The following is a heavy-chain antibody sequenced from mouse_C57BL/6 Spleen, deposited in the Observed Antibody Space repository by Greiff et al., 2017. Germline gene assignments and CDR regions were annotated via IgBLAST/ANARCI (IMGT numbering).Heavy chain of an antibody. D-gene: IGHD3-3*01. CDR3: ARDRAGRCYFDY. Sequence: EVQLMESGAGLVKPGASLKLSCAASGFTFSDYGMHWVRQAPEKGLEWVAYISRGSSTIYYADAVKGRFTISRDNAENTLFLQMTSLRSEDTAMYYCARDRAGRCYFDYWGQGATLTAAS. V-gene: IGHV5-17*01. CDR2: ISRGSSTI. J-gene: IGHJ2*01. CDR1: GFTFSDYG.